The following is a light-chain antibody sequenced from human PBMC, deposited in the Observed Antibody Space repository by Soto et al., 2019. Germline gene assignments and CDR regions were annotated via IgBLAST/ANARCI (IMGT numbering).Light chain of an antibody. J-gene: IGKJ4*01. Sequence: EIVLTQSPGTLSLSPGERATLSCRASQSASTSFLAWYQQKPGQAPRLLIYGSSRRATGIPDRFSGSGSGTDFTLSISRLEPEDFAVYYCQQYGSSPRVIFGGGTKVEI. CDR2: GSS. CDR1: QSASTSF. V-gene: IGKV3-20*01. CDR3: QQYGSSPRVI.